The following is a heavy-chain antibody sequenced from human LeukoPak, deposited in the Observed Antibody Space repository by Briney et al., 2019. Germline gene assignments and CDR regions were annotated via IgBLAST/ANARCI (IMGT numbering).Heavy chain of an antibody. D-gene: IGHD6-13*01. J-gene: IGHJ1*01. CDR2: ISSSSSYI. CDR1: GFTFSSYA. V-gene: IGHV3-21*01. Sequence: GGSLRLSCAASGFTFSSYAMNWVRQAPGKGLEWVSSISSSSSYIYYADSVKGRFTISRDNAKNSLYLQMNSLRAEDTAVYYCASQAAAVQHWGQGTLVTVSS. CDR3: ASQAAAVQH.